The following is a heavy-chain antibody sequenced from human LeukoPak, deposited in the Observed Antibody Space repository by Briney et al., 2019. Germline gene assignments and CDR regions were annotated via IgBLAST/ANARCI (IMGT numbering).Heavy chain of an antibody. Sequence: GGSLRLSCAASGFTFSSYGMHWVRQAPGKGLEWVAVISYDGSNKYYADSVKGRFTISRDNSKNTLYLQMNSLRAEDTAVYYCAKSIFRWLRLGVSTLPLGDWFDPWGQGTLVTVSS. CDR2: ISYDGSNK. CDR3: AKSIFRWLRLGVSTLPLGDWFDP. V-gene: IGHV3-30*18. CDR1: GFTFSSYG. J-gene: IGHJ5*02. D-gene: IGHD5-12*01.